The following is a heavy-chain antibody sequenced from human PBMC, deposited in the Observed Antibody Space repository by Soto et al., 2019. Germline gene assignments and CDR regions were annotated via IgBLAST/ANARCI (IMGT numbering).Heavy chain of an antibody. CDR2: MSSSSFSI. D-gene: IGHD4-17*01. CDR1: GFMCSSYG. V-gene: IGHV3-48*01. CDR3: ARDATVTRPLDY. J-gene: IGHJ4*02. Sequence: EVPLVESGGGLVQPGGSLRLSCAASGFMCSSYGLNWVRQAPGQGLEWVSYMSSSSFSIYYADSVKGRFTISRDNAKNSVYLQMNSLRAEDTAVYFCARDATVTRPLDYWGQGTLVTVSS.